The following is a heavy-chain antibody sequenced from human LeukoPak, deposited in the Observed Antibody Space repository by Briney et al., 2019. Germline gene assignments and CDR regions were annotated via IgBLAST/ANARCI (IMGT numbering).Heavy chain of an antibody. J-gene: IGHJ4*02. D-gene: IGHD3-10*01. V-gene: IGHV4-59*12. CDR3: ARDMVHYGSGSPSGY. Sequence: SETLSLTCTVSGGSISSYYWSWIRQPPGKGLEWIGYIYYSGSTNYNPSLKSRVTISVDRSKNQFSLKLSSVTAADTAVYYCARDMVHYGSGSPSGYWGQGTLVTVSS. CDR1: GGSISSYY. CDR2: IYYSGST.